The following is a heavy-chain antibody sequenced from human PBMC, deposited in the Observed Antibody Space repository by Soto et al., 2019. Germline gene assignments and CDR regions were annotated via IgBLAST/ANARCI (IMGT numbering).Heavy chain of an antibody. CDR1: GYTFTSYA. CDR3: PRGALIRYCSSPSCYGWFDL. D-gene: IGHD2-2*01. Sequence: SVEGSCKASGYTFTSYAMHWVRQAPVQRLEWMGWINAGNGNTKYSQKFQGRVTITRDTSASTAYMELNSVRSEDTAVYYCPRGALIRYCSSPSCYGWFDLWGQGTQVTVSS. CDR2: INAGNGNT. V-gene: IGHV1-3*01. J-gene: IGHJ5*02.